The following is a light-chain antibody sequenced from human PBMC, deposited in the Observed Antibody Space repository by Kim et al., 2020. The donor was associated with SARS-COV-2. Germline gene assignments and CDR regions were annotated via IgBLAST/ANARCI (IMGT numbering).Light chain of an antibody. J-gene: IGKJ2*03. Sequence: DIVMTQSPDSLAVSLAESATLNCKSSQAVLYNSNYKNYLAWYQQKPGQAPKLLIYWASIRESGVSDRFRRCGCETDFTLTISSLQAEDVAVYHCQQYYSTPPSFRRGTKLEIK. CDR2: WAS. CDR1: QAVLYNSNYKNY. CDR3: QQYYSTPPS. V-gene: IGKV4-1*01.